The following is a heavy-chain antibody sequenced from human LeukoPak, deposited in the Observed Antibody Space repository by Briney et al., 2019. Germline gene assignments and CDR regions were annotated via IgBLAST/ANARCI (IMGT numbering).Heavy chain of an antibody. CDR3: ARPLNQDFASDAFDI. D-gene: IGHD3/OR15-3a*01. CDR2: INHSGST. Sequence: SETLSLTCAVYAESFSGYYWSWIRQPPGKGLEWIGEINHSGSTNYNPSRQSRVTISVDTSKNQFSLKLSSVTATDTAVYYCARPLNQDFASDAFDIWGQGTMVTVSS. J-gene: IGHJ3*02. V-gene: IGHV4-34*01. CDR1: AESFSGYY.